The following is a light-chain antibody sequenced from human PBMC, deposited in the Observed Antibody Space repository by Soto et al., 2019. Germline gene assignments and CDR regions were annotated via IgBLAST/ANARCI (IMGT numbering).Light chain of an antibody. CDR1: QDVSIF. V-gene: IGKV3-11*02. CDR3: QPRSTWLYT. CDR2: DAS. J-gene: IGKJ2*01. Sequence: EILLAQSPATLSLSPGERATLSCKASQDVSIFLAWYQQKPGQAPRLLIHDASNRATGVPARFSGSGSGRDFTLTITRLGPEDFAVYYCQPRSTWLYTFGQGTKLEV.